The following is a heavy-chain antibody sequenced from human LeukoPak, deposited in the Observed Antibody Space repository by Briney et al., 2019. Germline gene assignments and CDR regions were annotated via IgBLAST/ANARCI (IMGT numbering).Heavy chain of an antibody. V-gene: IGHV3-48*03. D-gene: IGHD6-19*01. Sequence: GGSLRLSCAASGFTFSSHEMNWVRQAPGKGLEWVSYTSSGSTIYDADSVKGRFTISRDNAKNSLYLQMNSLRAEDTAVYYCARESIAVAGAPFDYWGQGTLVTVSS. CDR3: ARESIAVAGAPFDY. J-gene: IGHJ4*02. CDR2: TSSGSTI. CDR1: GFTFSSHE.